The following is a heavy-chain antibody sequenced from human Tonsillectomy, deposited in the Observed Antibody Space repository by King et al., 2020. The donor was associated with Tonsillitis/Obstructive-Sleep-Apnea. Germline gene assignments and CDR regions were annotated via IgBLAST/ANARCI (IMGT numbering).Heavy chain of an antibody. CDR3: ARGPRGYSYGSVDY. D-gene: IGHD5-18*01. Sequence: VQLVESGAEVKKPGASVKVSCKASGYTFTDYYMHWVRQAPGQGLEWMGWINPNSGGTDSAQKFRGRVTMTRDTSISTAYMELSSLTSDDTAVYYCARGPRGYSYGSVDYWGQETLVTVSS. J-gene: IGHJ4*02. CDR1: GYTFTDYY. CDR2: INPNSGGT. V-gene: IGHV1-2*02.